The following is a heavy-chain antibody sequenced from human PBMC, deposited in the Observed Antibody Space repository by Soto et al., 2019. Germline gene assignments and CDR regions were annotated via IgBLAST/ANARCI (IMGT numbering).Heavy chain of an antibody. Sequence: ASVKVSCKASGYIFTNYAMHWVRQAPGQRLEWMGWINAANGNTKYSQKFQGRVTITTDTSASTAYMELSSLRSEDTAVYYCARAPYGSGRHSSDYFDYRGQGPLVTGS. CDR1: GYIFTNYA. D-gene: IGHD3-10*01. CDR3: ARAPYGSGRHSSDYFDY. V-gene: IGHV1-3*01. J-gene: IGHJ4*02. CDR2: INAANGNT.